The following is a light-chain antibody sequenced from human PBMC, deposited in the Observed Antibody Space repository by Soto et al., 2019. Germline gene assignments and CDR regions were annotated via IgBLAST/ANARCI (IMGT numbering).Light chain of an antibody. Sequence: ESVLTQSPVSLSLSPGTRATLSSRASQTFSSSYLAWYQQKPGQAPRLLIYGASRRATGIPDRFSASGSGTDFTLTISRLEPEDFAVYFCQQFGRSFITFGQGTRLEIK. V-gene: IGKV3-20*01. CDR1: QTFSSSY. J-gene: IGKJ5*01. CDR3: QQFGRSFIT. CDR2: GAS.